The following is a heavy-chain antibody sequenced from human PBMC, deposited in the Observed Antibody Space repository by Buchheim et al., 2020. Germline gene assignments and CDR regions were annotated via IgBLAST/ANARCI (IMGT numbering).Heavy chain of an antibody. CDR3: ARGGLSITIFGVVIPEDYYYGMDV. V-gene: IGHV4-59*12. Sequence: QVHLQESGPGLVKPSETLSLTCTLSGGSISTYYWSWIRQPPGKGLEWIGYIYYTGSTNYNSSLKSRVTISVDTSKNQFSLKLSSVTAADTAVYYCARGGLSITIFGVVIPEDYYYGMDVWGQGTT. CDR1: GGSISTYY. CDR2: IYYTGST. J-gene: IGHJ6*02. D-gene: IGHD3-3*01.